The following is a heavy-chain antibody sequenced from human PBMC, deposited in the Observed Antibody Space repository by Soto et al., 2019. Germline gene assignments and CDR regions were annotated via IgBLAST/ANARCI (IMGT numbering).Heavy chain of an antibody. V-gene: IGHV4-39*01. Sequence: PSETLSLTCTVSGGSISRSNYYWGWIRQPPGKGLEWIGSIYYSGRTYYYPSLKSRVTISVDTSKNQFSLKLTSVTAADTAVYYCATYTSPRSEFDYWGQGTLVT. D-gene: IGHD2-2*02. CDR1: GGSISRSNYY. CDR3: ATYTSPRSEFDY. CDR2: IYYSGRT. J-gene: IGHJ4*02.